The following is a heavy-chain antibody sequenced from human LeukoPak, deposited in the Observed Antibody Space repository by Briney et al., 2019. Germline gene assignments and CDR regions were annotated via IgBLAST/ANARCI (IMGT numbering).Heavy chain of an antibody. Sequence: ASVKVSCKASGGTFSSYAISWVRQAPGQGLEWMGGIIPIFGTANYAQKFQGRVTITADESTSTAYMELSSLRSEDTAVYYCARGPQQLVLDWFDPSGQGTLVTVSS. V-gene: IGHV1-69*01. J-gene: IGHJ5*02. D-gene: IGHD6-13*01. CDR2: IIPIFGTA. CDR3: ARGPQQLVLDWFDP. CDR1: GGTFSSYA.